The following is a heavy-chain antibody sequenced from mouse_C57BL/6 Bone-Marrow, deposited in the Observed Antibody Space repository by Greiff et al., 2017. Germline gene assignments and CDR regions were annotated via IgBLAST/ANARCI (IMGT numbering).Heavy chain of an antibody. CDR3: ARAGALDY. J-gene: IGHJ2*01. CDR1: GYTFTSYW. Sequence: VQLQQPGAELVKPGASVKLSCKASGYTFTSYWMHWVKQRPGQGLEWIGMIHPNSGRTNYNEKFKSKATLTVDKSSSTAYMQVSSLTSEDSAVYDGARAGALDYWGQGTTRTGSS. D-gene: IGHD3-3*01. V-gene: IGHV1-64*01. CDR2: IHPNSGRT.